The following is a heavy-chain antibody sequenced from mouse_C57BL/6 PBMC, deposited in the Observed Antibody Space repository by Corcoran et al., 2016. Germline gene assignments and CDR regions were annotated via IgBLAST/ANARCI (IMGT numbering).Heavy chain of an antibody. CDR2: ISFDGRN. J-gene: IGHJ3*01. D-gene: IGHD6-1*01. CDR1: GYSITSGYY. V-gene: IGHV3-6*01. Sequence: DVQLQESGPGLVKPSQSLSLTCSVTGYSITSGYYWNWIRQFPGNKLEWMGYISFDGRNNYNPSLKNRISINRDTSKNQFFLKLNSVTTEDTATYFCARDQGIYSLFAYGGQGTLVTVSA. CDR3: ARDQGIYSLFAY.